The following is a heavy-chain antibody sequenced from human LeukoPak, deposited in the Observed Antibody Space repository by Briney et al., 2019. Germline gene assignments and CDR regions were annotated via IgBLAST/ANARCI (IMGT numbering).Heavy chain of an antibody. CDR1: GYTFTSYG. J-gene: IGHJ3*02. V-gene: IGHV1-18*01. CDR2: ISAYNGNT. CDR3: ARHSGSWNTEDAFDI. Sequence: ASVKVSCKASGYTFTSYGISWVRQAPGQGLEWMGWISAYNGNTNYAQKLQGRVTMTTDTSTSTAYMELRSLRSDDTAVYYCARHSGSWNTEDAFDIWGQGTMVTVSS. D-gene: IGHD6-13*01.